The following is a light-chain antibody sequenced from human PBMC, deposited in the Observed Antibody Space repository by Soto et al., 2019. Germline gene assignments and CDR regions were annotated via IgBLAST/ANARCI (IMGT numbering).Light chain of an antibody. CDR3: QQRSNWPPT. J-gene: IGKJ5*01. V-gene: IGKV3-11*01. CDR2: CAS. Sequence: EIVLTQSRATLSLSPGERSTLSCMASQSVSSYLAWFEQKPGQAPRLLIYCASTRATGIPARFSGSGSGTDFTLTISSLEPEDFEVYYCQQRSNWPPTFGQGTRLEIK. CDR1: QSVSSY.